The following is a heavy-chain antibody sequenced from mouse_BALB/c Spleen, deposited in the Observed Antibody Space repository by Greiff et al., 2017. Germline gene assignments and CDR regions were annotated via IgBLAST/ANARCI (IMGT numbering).Heavy chain of an antibody. CDR3: ARTGGNYFDY. Sequence: QVQLQQPGAELVMPGASVKMSCKASGYTFTDYWMHWVKQRPGQGLEWIGAIDTSDSYTSYNQKFKGKATLTVDESSSTAYMQLSSLTSEDSAVYYCARTGGNYFDYWGQGTTLTVSS. V-gene: IGHV1-69*01. CDR2: IDTSDSYT. CDR1: GYTFTDYW. J-gene: IGHJ2*01.